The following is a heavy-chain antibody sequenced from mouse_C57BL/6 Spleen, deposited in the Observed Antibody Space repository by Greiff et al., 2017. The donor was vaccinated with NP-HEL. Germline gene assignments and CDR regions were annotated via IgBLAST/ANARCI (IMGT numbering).Heavy chain of an antibody. D-gene: IGHD2-2*01. J-gene: IGHJ2*01. CDR3: ARDDYGYDRGGFDY. V-gene: IGHV5-16*01. CDR2: INYDGSST. Sequence: DVKLVESEGGLVQPGSSMKLSCTASGFTFSDYYMAWVRQVPEKGLEWVANINYDGSSTYYLDSLKSRFIISRDNAKNILYLQMSSLKSEDTATYYFARDDYGYDRGGFDYWGQGTTLTVSS. CDR1: GFTFSDYY.